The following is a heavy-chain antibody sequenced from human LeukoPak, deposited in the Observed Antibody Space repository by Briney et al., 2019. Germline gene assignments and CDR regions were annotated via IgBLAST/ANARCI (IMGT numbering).Heavy chain of an antibody. D-gene: IGHD3-3*01. V-gene: IGHV3-7*01. CDR2: IREDGSEK. CDR1: GFTFSSSW. J-gene: IGHJ4*02. CDR3: ARDGGRRDDY. Sequence: GESLRLSCAASGFTFSSSWMTWVRQAPGKGLEWVANIREDGSEKFYVDFVKGRFTISRDNAKNSLYLQMNSLRAEDTAVYYCARDGGRRDDYWGQGTLVTVSS.